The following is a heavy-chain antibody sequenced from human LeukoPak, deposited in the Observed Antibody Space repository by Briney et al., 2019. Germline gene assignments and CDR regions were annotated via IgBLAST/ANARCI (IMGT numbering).Heavy chain of an antibody. Sequence: PSETLSLTCTVSGGSISSYYWSWIRQPPGKGLEWIGYIYYSGSTNYNPSLKSRVTISVDTSKNQFSLKLSSVTAADTAVYYCARDAPIVVVPAAIPEYYYYYGMDVWGQGTTVTVSS. V-gene: IGHV4-59*01. CDR1: GGSISSYY. CDR2: IYYSGST. CDR3: ARDAPIVVVPAAIPEYYYYYGMDV. J-gene: IGHJ6*02. D-gene: IGHD2-2*01.